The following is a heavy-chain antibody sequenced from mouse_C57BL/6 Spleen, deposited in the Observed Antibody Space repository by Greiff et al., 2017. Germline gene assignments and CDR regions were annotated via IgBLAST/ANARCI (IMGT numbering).Heavy chain of an antibody. V-gene: IGHV1-4*01. CDR3: ARRGVVATDAMDY. Sequence: VQLQESGAELARPGASVKMSCKASGYTFTSYTMHWVKQRPGQGLEWIGYINPSSGYTKYNQKFKDKATVTADKSSSTAYMQLSSLTSEDSAVYYCARRGVVATDAMDYWGQGTSVTVSS. D-gene: IGHD1-1*01. J-gene: IGHJ4*01. CDR1: GYTFTSYT. CDR2: INPSSGYT.